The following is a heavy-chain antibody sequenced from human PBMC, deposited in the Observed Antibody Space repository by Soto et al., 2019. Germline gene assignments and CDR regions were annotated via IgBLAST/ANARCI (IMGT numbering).Heavy chain of an antibody. D-gene: IGHD3-3*01. CDR3: ANARDYDYWSGFYKWDY. CDR2: ISGSGGDT. J-gene: IGHJ4*02. CDR1: GFTFSSHA. Sequence: EVQLLESGGGLVQPGGSLRLSCAASGFTFSSHAMSWVRQAPGKGLEWVSLISGSGGDTFYADSVKGRFTISRDNSEITLYLQMNSLRADAPAVYYCANARDYDYWSGFYKWDYWGQGSLVTVSS. V-gene: IGHV3-23*01.